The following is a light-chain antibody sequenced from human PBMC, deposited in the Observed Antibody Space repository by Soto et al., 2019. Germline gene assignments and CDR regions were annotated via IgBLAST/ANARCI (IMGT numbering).Light chain of an antibody. CDR1: SSNIGSNY. Sequence: QSVLTQPPSASGTPGQRVTISCSGSSSNIGSNYVYWYQQLPGTAPKLLMYRNNKRPSGVPDRFSGSQSGTSASLAISGRRSEDEADYYCAAWDDSLSGGVFGGGTKLTVL. CDR3: AAWDDSLSGGV. J-gene: IGLJ2*01. V-gene: IGLV1-47*01. CDR2: RNN.